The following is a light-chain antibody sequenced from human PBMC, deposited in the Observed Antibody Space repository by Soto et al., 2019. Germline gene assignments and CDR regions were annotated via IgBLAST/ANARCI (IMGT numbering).Light chain of an antibody. J-gene: IGLJ2*01. CDR2: EVS. V-gene: IGLV2-14*01. CDR1: SSDFGGYNY. CDR3: SSYTSSNTVL. Sequence: QSALTQPASVSGSPGQSISISCTGTSSDFGGYNYVSWYQHHPRKAPKLMIYEVSNRPSGVSNRFSVSKSGNTASLTISGLQAEDEADYYCSSYTSSNTVLFGGGTKITVL.